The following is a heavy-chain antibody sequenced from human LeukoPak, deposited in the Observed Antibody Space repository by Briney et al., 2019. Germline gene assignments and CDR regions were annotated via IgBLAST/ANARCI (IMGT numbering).Heavy chain of an antibody. J-gene: IGHJ5*02. CDR2: TWNDGTIT. CDR3: ARGFYYGSGSHLDP. D-gene: IGHD3-10*01. Sequence: LTGGSLRLSCIASGFTFNNFGMHWVRQAPGKGLEWLAFTWNDGTITYYADSVKGRLTITRDNSKNTVFVQLNGLRPEDTAVYYCARGFYYGSGSHLDPWGQGTLVTVSS. CDR1: GFTFNNFG. V-gene: IGHV3-33*01.